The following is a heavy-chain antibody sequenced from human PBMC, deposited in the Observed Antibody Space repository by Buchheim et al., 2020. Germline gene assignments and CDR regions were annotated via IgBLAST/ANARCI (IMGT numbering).Heavy chain of an antibody. V-gene: IGHV1-8*01. CDR1: GYTFTSYD. J-gene: IGHJ6*02. Sequence: QVQLVQSGAEVKKPGASVKVSCKASGYTFTSYDINWVRQATGQGLEWMGWMNPNSGNTGYAQKFQGRVTMTRNTSISTAYMELSSLRSEDTAVYYCARGWADYIWGNYVPYYYYGMDVWGQGTT. CDR2: MNPNSGNT. D-gene: IGHD3-16*01. CDR3: ARGWADYIWGNYVPYYYYGMDV.